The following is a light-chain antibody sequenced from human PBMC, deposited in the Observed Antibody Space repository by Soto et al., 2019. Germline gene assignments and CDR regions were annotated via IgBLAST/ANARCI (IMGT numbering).Light chain of an antibody. V-gene: IGKV3-20*01. CDR1: QSVSSSY. CDR3: QQYGNSRA. CDR2: RAS. J-gene: IGKJ1*01. Sequence: EIVLTQSPGTLSLSPGERATLSCRASQSVSSSYLAWYQQKPGQAPRLLIYRASSRATGIPDRFSGSGSGTDFTLTINRLEPEDFAVYYCQQYGNSRAFGQGTKVDIK.